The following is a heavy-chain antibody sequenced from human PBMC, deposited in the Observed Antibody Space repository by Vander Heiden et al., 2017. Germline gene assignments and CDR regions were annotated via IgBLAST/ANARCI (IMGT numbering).Heavy chain of an antibody. CDR1: GCTFPSYG. V-gene: IGHV1-18*04. Sequence: QVQLVQSGAEVKKPGASVKDSCKASGCTFPSYGISWVRQAPGQGLEWMGWISAYNGNTNYAQKLQGRVTMTTDTSTSTAYMELRSLRSDDTAVYYCASDESGRYCSGGSCYSWGQGTLVTVSS. D-gene: IGHD2-15*01. CDR2: ISAYNGNT. J-gene: IGHJ4*02. CDR3: ASDESGRYCSGGSCYS.